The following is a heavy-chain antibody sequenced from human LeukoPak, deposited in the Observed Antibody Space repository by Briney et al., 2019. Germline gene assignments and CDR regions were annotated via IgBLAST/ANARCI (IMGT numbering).Heavy chain of an antibody. J-gene: IGHJ4*02. Sequence: SETLSLTCAVYGGSFSGYYWSWIRQPPGKGLEWIGEINHSGSTNYNPSLKSRVTISVDTSKNQFSLKLSSVTAADTAVYYCARGPHHIQLWPYGGYYFDYWGQGTLVTVSS. CDR3: ARGPHHIQLWPYGGYYFDY. D-gene: IGHD5-18*01. V-gene: IGHV4-34*01. CDR1: GGSFSGYY. CDR2: INHSGST.